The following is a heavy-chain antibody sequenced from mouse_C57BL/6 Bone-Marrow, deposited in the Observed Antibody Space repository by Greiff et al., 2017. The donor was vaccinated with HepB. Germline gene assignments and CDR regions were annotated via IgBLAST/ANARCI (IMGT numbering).Heavy chain of an antibody. Sequence: EVQWVESGGDLVKPGGSLKLSCAASGFTFSTSGMSWVRQTPDKRLEWVATINTGGTYTYYANSVRGRFTISRDTAKNTLFLLKSSLKSEDSAIYYCARDRFDYYFDYWGQGTTLTVSS. CDR3: ARDRFDYYFDY. CDR2: INTGGTYT. CDR1: GFTFSTSG. V-gene: IGHV5-6*01. D-gene: IGHD2-14*01. J-gene: IGHJ2*01.